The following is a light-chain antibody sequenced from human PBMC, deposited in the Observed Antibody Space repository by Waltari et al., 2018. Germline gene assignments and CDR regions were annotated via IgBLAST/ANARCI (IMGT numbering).Light chain of an antibody. CDR3: QQYNSYPLT. CDR1: QSISDW. J-gene: IGKJ4*01. Sequence: DIQMTQSPSTLSASLGDRVTITCRASQSISDWLAWYQQKPGKAPNLLIYQASNLESGVPSRFSGSGSGTEVTLTISSLQPDDFATYYCQQYNSYPLTFGGGTKVEIK. V-gene: IGKV1-5*03. CDR2: QAS.